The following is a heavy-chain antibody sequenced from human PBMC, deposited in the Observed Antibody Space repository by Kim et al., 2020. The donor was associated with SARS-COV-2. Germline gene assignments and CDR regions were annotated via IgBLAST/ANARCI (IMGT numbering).Heavy chain of an antibody. J-gene: IGHJ5*02. V-gene: IGHV6-1*01. Sequence: VKSRITINPDTSKNQFSLQLNSVTPEDTAVYYCARLLWFGESFRSNWFDPWGQGTLVTVSS. D-gene: IGHD3-10*01. CDR3: ARLLWFGESFRSNWFDP.